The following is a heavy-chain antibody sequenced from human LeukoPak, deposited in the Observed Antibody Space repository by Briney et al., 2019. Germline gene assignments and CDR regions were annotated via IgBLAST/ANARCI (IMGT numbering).Heavy chain of an antibody. CDR3: AKDRVRGDYARDFDY. CDR2: ISGSGDYT. J-gene: IGHJ4*02. D-gene: IGHD4-17*01. Sequence: PGGSLRLSCAASGFTFSSHGMSWVRQAPGKGLEWVSTISGSGDYTYYADSVKGRFTISRDNAKNSLYLQMNSLRAEDTALYYCAKDRVRGDYARDFDYWGQGTLVTVSS. CDR1: GFTFSSHG. V-gene: IGHV3-23*01.